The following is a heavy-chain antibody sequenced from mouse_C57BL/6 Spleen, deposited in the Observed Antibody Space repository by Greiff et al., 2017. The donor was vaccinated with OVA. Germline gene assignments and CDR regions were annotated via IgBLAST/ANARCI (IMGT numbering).Heavy chain of an antibody. J-gene: IGHJ1*03. Sequence: QVQLQQSGPELVKPGASVKISCKASGYSFTSYYIHWVKQRPGQGLEWIGWIYPGSGNTKYNEKFKGKATLTADTSSSTAYMQLSSLTSEDSAVYYCASWDGGYFDVWGTGTTVTVSS. D-gene: IGHD4-1*01. CDR2: IYPGSGNT. V-gene: IGHV1-66*01. CDR1: GYSFTSYY. CDR3: ASWDGGYFDV.